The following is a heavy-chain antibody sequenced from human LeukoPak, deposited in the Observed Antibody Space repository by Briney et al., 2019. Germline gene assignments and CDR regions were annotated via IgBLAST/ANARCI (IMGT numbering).Heavy chain of an antibody. J-gene: IGHJ4*02. Sequence: GASVKVSCTASGCTFTSYGMGWVRQAPGQGLEWMGWISGYNGNTNYAQKLQDRVTMTTDTSTSTAYMELRSLRSDDTAVYYCARAWNGCSDYWGQGTLVTVSS. CDR3: ARAWNGCSDY. V-gene: IGHV1-18*01. CDR1: GCTFTSYG. D-gene: IGHD4/OR15-4a*01. CDR2: ISGYNGNT.